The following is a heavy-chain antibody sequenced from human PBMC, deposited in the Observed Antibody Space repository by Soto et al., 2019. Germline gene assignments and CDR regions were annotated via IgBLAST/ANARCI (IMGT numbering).Heavy chain of an antibody. V-gene: IGHV3-66*03. D-gene: IGHD2-8*02. CDR2: IYSCGST. J-gene: IGHJ4*02. CDR3: ARDLVGTEGFDY. CDR1: GFTVSSNY. Sequence: GGSLRLSCAASGFTVSSNYMSWVRQAPGKGLECVSVIYSCGSTYYADSVKGRFTISRDNSKNTLYLQMNSLRAEDTVVYYCARDLVGTEGFDYWGQGTMVTVSS.